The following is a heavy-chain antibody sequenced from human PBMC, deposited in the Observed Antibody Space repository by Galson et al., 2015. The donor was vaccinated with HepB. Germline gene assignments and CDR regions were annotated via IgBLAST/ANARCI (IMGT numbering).Heavy chain of an antibody. D-gene: IGHD1-26*01. CDR1: GDSVSSNSVT. J-gene: IGHJ3*02. V-gene: IGHV6-1*01. CDR3: ARISGSFTATDAFDI. CDR2: TYHRSKWSH. Sequence: CAISGDSVSSNSVTWNWIRQSPSRGLEWLGRTYHRSKWSHDYAVSVKSRITINPDTSKNQFPLQLNSVTPEDTAVYYCARISGSFTATDAFDIWGQGTMVTVSS.